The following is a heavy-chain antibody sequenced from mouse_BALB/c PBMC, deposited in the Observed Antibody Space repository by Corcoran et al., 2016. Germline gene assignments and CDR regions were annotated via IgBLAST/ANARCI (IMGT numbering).Heavy chain of an antibody. D-gene: IGHD2-1*01. CDR1: GFSLSTSGMG. Sequence: QVTLKESGPGILQPSQTLSLTCSFSGFSLSTSGMGVSWIRQPSGKGLEWLAHIYWDDDKRYNPSLKSRLTISKDTSRNQVFLKITSVDTADTATYYWARRVYYGNYDYWGQGTLVTVSA. V-gene: IGHV8-12*01. CDR3: ARRVYYGNYDY. J-gene: IGHJ3*01. CDR2: IYWDDDK.